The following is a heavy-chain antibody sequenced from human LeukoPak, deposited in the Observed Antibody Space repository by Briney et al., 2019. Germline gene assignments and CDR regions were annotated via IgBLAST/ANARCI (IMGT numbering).Heavy chain of an antibody. D-gene: IGHD4/OR15-4a*01. CDR2: MTPNSGNT. Sequence: ASVKVSCKASGYTFTSYDINWVRQAAGQGLEWMGFMTPNSGNTGYAQKLQGRVTMTRDNSMNTAYMELSSLRPEDTAVYYCARFRYDYGDGPDFWGQGTLVTVSS. J-gene: IGHJ4*02. V-gene: IGHV1-8*01. CDR1: GYTFTSYD. CDR3: ARFRYDYGDGPDF.